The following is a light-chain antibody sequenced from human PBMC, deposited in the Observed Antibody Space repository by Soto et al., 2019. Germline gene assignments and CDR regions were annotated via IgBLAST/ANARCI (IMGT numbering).Light chain of an antibody. V-gene: IGKV1-39*01. CDR2: DAS. J-gene: IGKJ2*01. CDR1: QPISTY. Sequence: DIQMTQSPSYLSAYVGDRVTITCRASQPISTYLNWYQQKPGKAPRLLIYDASSLLSGVPSRFSGSGSGTDFTLTIASLQPEDFSTYYCQQSDSTPYTFGQGTKVEI. CDR3: QQSDSTPYT.